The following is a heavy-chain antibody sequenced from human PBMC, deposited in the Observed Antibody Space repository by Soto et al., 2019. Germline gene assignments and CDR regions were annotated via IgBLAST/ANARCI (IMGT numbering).Heavy chain of an antibody. CDR2: ISGSGGIT. V-gene: IGHV3-23*01. CDR1: GFPFSSYA. CDR3: AKSLSASPNYFFDS. Sequence: PGGSLRLSCAASGFPFSSYAMTWVRQTPGKGLEWVSGISGSGGITYYAASVKGRFTISRDNSNNTLFLQMHSLRADDTAVYYCAKSLSASPNYFFDSWGQGTLVTVSS. J-gene: IGHJ4*02. D-gene: IGHD1-1*01.